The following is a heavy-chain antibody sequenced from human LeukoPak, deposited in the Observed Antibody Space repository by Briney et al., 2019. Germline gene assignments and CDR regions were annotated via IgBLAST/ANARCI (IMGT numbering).Heavy chain of an antibody. CDR1: GFTFKYYP. J-gene: IGHJ5*02. CDR2: IGGYVTYT. Sequence: GGSLRLSCEASGFTFKYYPMSWVRQAPGKGLEGVAGIGGYVTYTYYAAYVTGRFTISRDNSKGTMYLQMNSLTADATAFYYCAKDGELKVPGRFAPWGQGTLVTVSS. D-gene: IGHD3-10*01. CDR3: AKDGELKVPGRFAP. V-gene: IGHV3-23*01.